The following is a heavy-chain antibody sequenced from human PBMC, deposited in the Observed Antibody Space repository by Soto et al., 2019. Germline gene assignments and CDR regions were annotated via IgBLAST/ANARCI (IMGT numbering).Heavy chain of an antibody. J-gene: IGHJ4*02. CDR3: PRPRDSGSYYYSFDS. Sequence: GESLKISCKTSGYTFTHYWLAWVRQMPGEGLEWVGIIYPGDSRVRYSPSFQGRVTISADKSITTASLHWTSLQASDTATYFCPRPRDSGSYYYSFDSWGQGTLVTVSS. V-gene: IGHV5-51*01. D-gene: IGHD1-26*01. CDR1: GYTFTHYW. CDR2: IYPGDSRV.